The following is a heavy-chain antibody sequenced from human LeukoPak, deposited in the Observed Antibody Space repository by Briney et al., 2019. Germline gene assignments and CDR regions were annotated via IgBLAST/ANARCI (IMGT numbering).Heavy chain of an antibody. CDR3: ARGRYNYGY. V-gene: IGHV3-7*01. J-gene: IGHJ4*02. Sequence: GGSLRLSCAASGFAFSTYWMSWVRQAPGKGLEWVANIHQDGSDKYYVDSVKGRFTISRDNAKNSLYLQVNSLRAEDTAVYYCARGRYNYGYWGQGILVTVSS. CDR1: GFAFSTYW. D-gene: IGHD5-18*01. CDR2: IHQDGSDK.